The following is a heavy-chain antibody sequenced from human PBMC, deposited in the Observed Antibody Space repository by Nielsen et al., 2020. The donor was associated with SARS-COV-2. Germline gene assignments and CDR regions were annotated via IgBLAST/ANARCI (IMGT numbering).Heavy chain of an antibody. V-gene: IGHV3-30-3*01. CDR1: GFTFSSYA. D-gene: IGHD2-15*01. J-gene: IGHJ5*02. CDR2: ISYDGSNK. Sequence: GESLKISCAASGFTFSSYAMHWVRQAPGKGLEWVAVISYDGSNKYYADSVKGRFTISRDNSKNTLYLQMNSLRAEDTAVYYCAREIGVVVVAATGWFDPWGQGTLVTVSS. CDR3: AREIGVVVVAATGWFDP.